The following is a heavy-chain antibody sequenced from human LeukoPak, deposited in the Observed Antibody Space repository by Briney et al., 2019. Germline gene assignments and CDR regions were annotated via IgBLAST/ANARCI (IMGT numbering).Heavy chain of an antibody. V-gene: IGHV1-2*02. D-gene: IGHD6-25*01. CDR1: GYTFTGYY. J-gene: IGHJ4*02. Sequence: ASVKVSCKASGYTFTGYYIHWVRQAPGQGLEWMGWINPNINGTNYAQRFQGRVTMTGDRSISTAYMELSRLRSDDTAVYYCARERTPGSGYGVDYWGQGTVVTVSS. CDR2: INPNINGT. CDR3: ARERTPGSGYGVDY.